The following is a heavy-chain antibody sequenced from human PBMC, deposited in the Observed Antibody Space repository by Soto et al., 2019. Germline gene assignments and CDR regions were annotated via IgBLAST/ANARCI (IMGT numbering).Heavy chain of an antibody. CDR1: GFTFSSYS. Sequence: GESLKISCAASGFTFSSYSMNWVRQAPGKGLEWVSSISSSSSYIYYADSVKGRFTISRDNAKNSLYLQMNSLRAEDTAVYYCARGIDYGDFDYWGQGTLVTVSS. D-gene: IGHD4-17*01. CDR3: ARGIDYGDFDY. J-gene: IGHJ4*02. CDR2: ISSSSSYI. V-gene: IGHV3-21*01.